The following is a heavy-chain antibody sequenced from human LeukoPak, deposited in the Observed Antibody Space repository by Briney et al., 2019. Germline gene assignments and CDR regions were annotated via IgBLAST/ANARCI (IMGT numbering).Heavy chain of an antibody. CDR2: VSYSGPT. D-gene: IGHD4-11*01. Sequence: SETLSLTCTVSGDPISSSSNYWAWIRQPPGEGLEWIGTVSYSGPTYYSPSLKSRVTISVDTSKNQFSLKLSSVTAADTAVYYCARAKTDYPFDYWGQGTLVTVSS. J-gene: IGHJ4*02. CDR3: ARAKTDYPFDY. V-gene: IGHV4-39*01. CDR1: GDPISSSSNY.